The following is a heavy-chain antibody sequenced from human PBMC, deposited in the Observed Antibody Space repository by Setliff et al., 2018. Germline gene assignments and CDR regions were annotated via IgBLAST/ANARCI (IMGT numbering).Heavy chain of an antibody. CDR2: ISTSGGTI. J-gene: IGHJ4*02. CDR3: AKNPSYRARSGLPSYFDY. D-gene: IGHD5-12*01. CDR1: GFTFSSYE. V-gene: IGHV3-48*03. Sequence: GGSLRLSCAASGFTFSSYEMNWVRQAPGKGLEWVSYISTSGGTIYYADSVKGRFTISRDNSRNTLYLQMKSLRAEDTAVYYCAKNPSYRARSGLPSYFDYWGQGTLVTVFS.